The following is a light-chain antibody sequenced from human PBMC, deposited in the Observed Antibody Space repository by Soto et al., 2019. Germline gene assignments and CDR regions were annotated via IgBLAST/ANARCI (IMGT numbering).Light chain of an antibody. CDR2: DAS. CDR1: QTVRNNY. Sequence: FSVASQTVRNNYLAWYQQKPGQAPRLLIYDASSRVTGIPDRFSGSCSRGNLAVPICRFEDEDYVVSYCQMHTRPLMTFGRGTKVDIK. V-gene: IGKV3D-20*02. J-gene: IGKJ4*01. CDR3: QMHTRPLMT.